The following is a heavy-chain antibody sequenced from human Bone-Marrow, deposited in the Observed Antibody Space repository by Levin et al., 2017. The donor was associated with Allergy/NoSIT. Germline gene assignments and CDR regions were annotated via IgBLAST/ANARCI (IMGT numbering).Heavy chain of an antibody. Sequence: ALRLSCETSGFTFTSHFFHWIRQVPGKGLEWVTLISADGRDQYYADSVRGRFTISRDNSKDTIFLQMNSLSIDDSAVYYCARQEVSGFHFDYWGQGARVTVSS. CDR3: ARQEVSGFHFDY. CDR2: ISADGRDQ. D-gene: IGHD5-12*01. V-gene: IGHV3-30*04. CDR1: GFTFTSHF. J-gene: IGHJ4*02.